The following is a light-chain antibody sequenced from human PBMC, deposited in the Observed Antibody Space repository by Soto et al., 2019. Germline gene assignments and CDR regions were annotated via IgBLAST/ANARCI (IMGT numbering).Light chain of an antibody. CDR2: DDR. Sequence: SYELTQPPSVSVAPGQTARITCGGDYIGSKSVHWYQQKADQAPVLVVYDDRDRPSGIPERFSGSNAGNTATLTISRVEAGDEADYYCQVWDGGSDHVVFGGGTKVTVL. V-gene: IGLV3-21*02. CDR1: YIGSKS. J-gene: IGLJ2*01. CDR3: QVWDGGSDHVV.